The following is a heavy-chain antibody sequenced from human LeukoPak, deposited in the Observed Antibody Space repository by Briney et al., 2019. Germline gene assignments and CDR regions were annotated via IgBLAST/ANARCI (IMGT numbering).Heavy chain of an antibody. CDR2: ISSNGDIK. J-gene: IGHJ4*02. CDR1: EFTFSSYA. Sequence: GGSLRLSCAASEFTFSSYAMHWVRQAPGKGLEFVSAISSNGDIKFYANAVKGRFTISRDNSKNTLYLQMGSLRAEDMALYYCARWGSGCDYWGEGTLVTVSS. V-gene: IGHV3-64*01. D-gene: IGHD6-19*01. CDR3: ARWGSGCDY.